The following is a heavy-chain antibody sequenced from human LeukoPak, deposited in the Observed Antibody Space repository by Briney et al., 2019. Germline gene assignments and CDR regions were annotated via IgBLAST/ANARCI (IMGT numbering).Heavy chain of an antibody. J-gene: IGHJ5*02. CDR3: AREGYCSSTSCSNWFDP. CDR2: IYYSGST. D-gene: IGHD2-2*01. Sequence: PSETLSLTCTVSGGSISSSSYYWGWIRQPPGKGLEWIGSIYYSGSTYYNPSLKSRVTISVDTSKNQFSLKLSSVTAADTAVYYCAREGYCSSTSCSNWFDPRGQGTLVTVSS. V-gene: IGHV4-39*07. CDR1: GGSISSSSYY.